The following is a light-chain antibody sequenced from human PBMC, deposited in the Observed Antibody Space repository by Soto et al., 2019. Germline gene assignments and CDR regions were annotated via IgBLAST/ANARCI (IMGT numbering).Light chain of an antibody. CDR3: SSYTSSNIDYV. CDR2: EVS. CDR1: SSDVGGYNY. J-gene: IGLJ1*01. V-gene: IGLV2-14*01. Sequence: QSALTQPASVSGSPGQSITISCTGTSSDVGGYNYVSWYQQHPGKAPKLMIYEVSNRPSGVSNRFSGSKSGNTASLTISGLQAEDEDDYYCSSYTSSNIDYVFVTGTKLTVL.